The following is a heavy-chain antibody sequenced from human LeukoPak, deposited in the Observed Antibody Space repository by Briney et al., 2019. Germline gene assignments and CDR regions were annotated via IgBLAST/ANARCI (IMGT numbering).Heavy chain of an antibody. Sequence: SETLSLTCTVSGGYISRYYWSWIRQPPGKGLDWIGYVYYCWSTNYNPSLNSRVTISVDRSKNQFALKLTSVTAADPAVYYCARYYCGGVCYYFQPWGQGTLVTVSS. CDR1: GGYISRYY. V-gene: IGHV4-59*01. CDR3: ARYYCGGVCYYFQP. J-gene: IGHJ1*01. CDR2: VYYCWST. D-gene: IGHD2-21*02.